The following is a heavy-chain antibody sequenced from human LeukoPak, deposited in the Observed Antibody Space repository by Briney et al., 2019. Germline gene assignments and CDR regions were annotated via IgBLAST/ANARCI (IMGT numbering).Heavy chain of an antibody. CDR1: GYTFTTYY. V-gene: IGHV5-51*01. D-gene: IGHD2-15*01. Sequence: GESLKISCKGSGYTFTTYYIGWVRQMPGKGLEWMGIIYPGDSDARYSPSFQGQVTISVDKSISTAYLQWNSLEASDTAMYYCARQLGYCGSGGCPDSGFDHRGQGTQVTVSS. J-gene: IGHJ4*02. CDR2: IYPGDSDA. CDR3: ARQLGYCGSGGCPDSGFDH.